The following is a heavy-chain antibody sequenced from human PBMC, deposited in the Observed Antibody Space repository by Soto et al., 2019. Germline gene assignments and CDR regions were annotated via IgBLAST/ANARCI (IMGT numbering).Heavy chain of an antibody. CDR1: GYTFTSYY. J-gene: IGHJ6*02. Sequence: ASVKVSCKASGYTFTSYYMHWVRQAPGQGLEWMGIIDPSGGSTSYAQRFQGRVTMTRDTSTSTVYMELSSLRSEDTAVYYCARMRIAAFYYDYYYYYGMDVCGQGTTVTVSS. CDR3: ARMRIAAFYYDYYYYYGMDV. V-gene: IGHV1-46*01. CDR2: IDPSGGST. D-gene: IGHD6-25*01.